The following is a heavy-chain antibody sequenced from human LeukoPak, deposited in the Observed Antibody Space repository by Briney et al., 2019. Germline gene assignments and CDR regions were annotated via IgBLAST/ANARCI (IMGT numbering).Heavy chain of an antibody. J-gene: IGHJ4*02. Sequence: PGGSLRLSCAASGFTFSSYAMTWVRQAPGKGLEWVSGISGSGGSTYYADSVKGRFTISRDNSKNTLYLQMNSLRAEDTAVYYCARVSNPATTARGYFDYWGQGTLVTVSS. D-gene: IGHD4-17*01. CDR1: GFTFSSYA. V-gene: IGHV3-23*01. CDR3: ARVSNPATTARGYFDY. CDR2: ISGSGGST.